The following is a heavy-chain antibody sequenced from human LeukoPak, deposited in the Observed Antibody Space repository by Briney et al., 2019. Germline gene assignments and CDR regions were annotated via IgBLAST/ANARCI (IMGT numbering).Heavy chain of an antibody. CDR3: ARDREPRYCSGGSCYSPFDY. J-gene: IGHJ4*02. Sequence: GASVKVSCKASGYTFTSYYMHWVRQAPGQGLEWMGMINPSGGSTSYAQKFQGRVTMTRDMSTSTVYMELSSLRSEDTAVYYCARDREPRYCSGGSCYSPFDYWGQGTLVTVSS. CDR1: GYTFTSYY. V-gene: IGHV1-46*01. CDR2: INPSGGST. D-gene: IGHD2-15*01.